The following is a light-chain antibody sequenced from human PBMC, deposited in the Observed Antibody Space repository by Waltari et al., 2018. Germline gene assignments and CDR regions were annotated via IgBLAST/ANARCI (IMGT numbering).Light chain of an antibody. J-gene: IGLJ3*02. CDR1: SGSIAPTF. CDR2: EDD. V-gene: IGLV6-57*04. CDR3: QSYDTSNWV. Sequence: NFMLTQPHSVSESPVKTVTISCTRRSGSIAPTFVQWYQQRPGSAPTTVIYEDDQRPSGVPDRFSGSIDSSSNSASLTISGLETEDEADYYCQSYDTSNWVFGGGTKLTVL.